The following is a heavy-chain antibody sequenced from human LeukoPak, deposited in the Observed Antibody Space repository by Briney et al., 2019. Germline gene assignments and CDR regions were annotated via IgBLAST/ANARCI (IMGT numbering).Heavy chain of an antibody. D-gene: IGHD3-3*01. V-gene: IGHV3-21*04. CDR2: ISGSSYYI. CDR3: ATDLVNHDFWSGSDY. J-gene: IGHJ4*02. Sequence: PGGSLRLSCAASGFTFSSYSMNWVRQAPGKGLEWVSSISGSSYYIYYADSVKGRFTISRDNSKNTLYLQMSSLRSEDTAVYYCATDLVNHDFWSGSDYWGQGTLVTVSS. CDR1: GFTFSSYS.